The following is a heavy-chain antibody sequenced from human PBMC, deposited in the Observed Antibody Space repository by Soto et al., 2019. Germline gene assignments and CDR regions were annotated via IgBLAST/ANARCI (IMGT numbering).Heavy chain of an antibody. J-gene: IGHJ4*02. CDR2: IIPIFGTA. Sequence: EASVKVSCKASGGTFSSYAISWVRQAPGQGLEWMGGIIPIFGTANYAQKFQGRVTITADESTSTAYMELSSLRSEDTAVYYCARGGGVYHTAMAADFDYWGQGTLVTVSS. V-gene: IGHV1-69*13. CDR3: ARGGGVYHTAMAADFDY. D-gene: IGHD5-18*01. CDR1: GGTFSSYA.